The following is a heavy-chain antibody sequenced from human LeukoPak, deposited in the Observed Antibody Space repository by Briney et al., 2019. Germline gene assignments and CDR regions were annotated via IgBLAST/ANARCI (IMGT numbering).Heavy chain of an antibody. CDR1: GGTFSSYT. V-gene: IGHV1-69*04. Sequence: SVKVSCKASGGTFSSYTISWVRQAPGQGLEWMGRIIPILGIANYAQKFQGRVTITADKSTSTAYMELSSLRSEDTAVYYCARDLTYYYDSSGLAPQAFDYWGQGTLVTVSS. J-gene: IGHJ4*02. CDR2: IIPILGIA. D-gene: IGHD3-22*01. CDR3: ARDLTYYYDSSGLAPQAFDY.